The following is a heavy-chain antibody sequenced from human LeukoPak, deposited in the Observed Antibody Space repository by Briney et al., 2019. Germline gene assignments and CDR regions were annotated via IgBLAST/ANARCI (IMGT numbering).Heavy chain of an antibody. CDR3: ARGTASTLYGSGSYLYGMDV. D-gene: IGHD3-10*01. CDR1: GFTFSSYE. V-gene: IGHV3-48*03. J-gene: IGHJ6*04. CDR2: ISSSGSTI. Sequence: GGSLRLSCAASGFTFSSYEMNWVRQAPGKGLEWVSYISSSGSTIYYADSVKGRFTISRDNAKNSLYLQMNSLRAEDTAVYYCARGTASTLYGSGSYLYGMDVWGKGTTVTVSS.